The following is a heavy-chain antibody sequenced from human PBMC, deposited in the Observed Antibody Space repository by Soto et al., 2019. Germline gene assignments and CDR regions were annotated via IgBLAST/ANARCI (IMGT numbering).Heavy chain of an antibody. D-gene: IGHD5-18*01. CDR3: ARGHWIQGYGAGTYFDY. V-gene: IGHV3-66*01. CDR1: GLSVSTNY. CDR2: IYSGSTT. Sequence: EVQLVESGGGLVQPGGSLRLSCAASGLSVSTNYMSWVRQAPGKGLEWVSVIYSGSTTHYADSVKGRFTISRDSSKNTLYLQMNSLRAEDMAVYYCARGHWIQGYGAGTYFDYWGQGTQVTVSS. J-gene: IGHJ4*02.